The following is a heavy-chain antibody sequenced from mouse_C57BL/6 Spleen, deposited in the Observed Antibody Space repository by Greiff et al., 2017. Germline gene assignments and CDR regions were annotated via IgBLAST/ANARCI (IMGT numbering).Heavy chain of an antibody. CDR1: GFTFTSYC. D-gene: IGHD4-1*02. CDR2: IDPNSGDT. V-gene: IGHV1-72*01. Sequence: QVQLQQSGAELVKPGASVKLSCTASGFTFTSYCMHWVKQRPGRGLEWIGRIDPNSGDTMYNAKFKGKATLTVDKTSNTAYLQLSSLTSEDTAVYDCARSPDDNCFNFGDWGQGTTLTVAS. CDR3: ARSPDDNCFNFGD. J-gene: IGHJ2*01.